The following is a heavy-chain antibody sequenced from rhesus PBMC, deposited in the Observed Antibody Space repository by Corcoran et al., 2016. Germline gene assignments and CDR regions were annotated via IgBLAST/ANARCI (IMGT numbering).Heavy chain of an antibody. D-gene: IGHD4-23*01. V-gene: IGHV4-160*01. CDR1: GGSISSNY. J-gene: IGHJ4*01. CDR2: IYGRGGTT. Sequence: QVQLQESGPGLVKPSETLSLTCAVSGGSISSNYWSWIRQSPGKGLEWIGRIYGRGGTTDTNPSLKSRVTISTDTSKNQFTLKLSYVTAADTAVYYCARSNSNYPYYFDYWGQGVLVTVSS. CDR3: ARSNSNYPYYFDY.